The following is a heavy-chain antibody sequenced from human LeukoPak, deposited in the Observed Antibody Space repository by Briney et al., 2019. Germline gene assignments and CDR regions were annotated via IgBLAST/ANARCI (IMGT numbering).Heavy chain of an antibody. CDR1: GGSISSSSYY. CDR2: IYYSGST. D-gene: IGHD2-21*01. J-gene: IGHJ4*02. V-gene: IGHV4-39*01. CDR3: ARQNSHLFYY. Sequence: SETLSLTCTVSGGSISSSSYYWGWIRQPPGKGLEWIGSIYYSGSTYYNPSLESRVTISVDTSKNQFSLKLSSVTAADTAVYYCARQNSHLFYYWGQGTLVTVSS.